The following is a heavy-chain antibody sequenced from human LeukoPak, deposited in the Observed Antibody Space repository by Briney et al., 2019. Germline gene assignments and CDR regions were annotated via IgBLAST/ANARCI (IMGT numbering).Heavy chain of an antibody. D-gene: IGHD6-13*01. Sequence: PSETLSLTCTVSGGSISSSSYYWGWIRQPPGKGLEWIGSVYYSGSTYYNPSLKSRVTISVDTSKNQFSLKLSSVTAADTAVYYCARQGSRSRFDSWGQGTLVTVSS. CDR2: VYYSGST. CDR3: ARQGSRSRFDS. CDR1: GGSISSSSYY. V-gene: IGHV4-39*01. J-gene: IGHJ5*01.